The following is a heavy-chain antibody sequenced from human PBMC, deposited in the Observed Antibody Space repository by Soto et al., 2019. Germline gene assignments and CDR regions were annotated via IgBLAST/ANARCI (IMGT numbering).Heavy chain of an antibody. V-gene: IGHV3-30-3*01. CDR3: ARAGIGDRITIFGVVIPHYGMDV. Sequence: PGGSLRLSCAASGFTFSSYAMHWVRQAPGKGLEWVAVISYDGSNKYYADSVKGRFTISRDNSKNTLYLQMNSLRAEDTAVYYCARAGIGDRITIFGVVIPHYGMDVWGQGTTVTVSS. CDR2: ISYDGSNK. J-gene: IGHJ6*02. D-gene: IGHD3-3*01. CDR1: GFTFSSYA.